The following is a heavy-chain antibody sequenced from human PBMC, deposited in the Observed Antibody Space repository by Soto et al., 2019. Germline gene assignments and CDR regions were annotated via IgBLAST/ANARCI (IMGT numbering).Heavy chain of an antibody. CDR1: GGTFSSYA. V-gene: IGHV1-69*13. J-gene: IGHJ4*02. CDR3: ARARRGYSYGYDFDY. D-gene: IGHD5-18*01. Sequence: SVKVSCKASGGTFSSYAISWVRQAPGQGLEWMGGIIPIFGTANYAQKFQGRVTITADESTSTAYMELSSLRSEDTAVYYCARARRGYSYGYDFDYWGQGTLVTVSS. CDR2: IIPIFGTA.